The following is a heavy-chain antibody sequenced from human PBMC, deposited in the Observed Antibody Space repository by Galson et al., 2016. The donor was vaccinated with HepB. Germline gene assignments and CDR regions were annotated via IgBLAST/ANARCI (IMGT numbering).Heavy chain of an antibody. CDR1: GFIFSVYG. V-gene: IGHV3-30*18. Sequence: SLRLSCAASGFIFSVYGMHWVRQTPGKGLEWVAAISYDGSNKYYADSVKGRFTISRDNAKNSLDLQMNSLRDEDTAVYYCAKSGGGYTYGTGGLDYWGQGTLVTVSS. CDR3: AKSGGGYTYGTGGLDY. D-gene: IGHD5-18*01. CDR2: ISYDGSNK. J-gene: IGHJ4*02.